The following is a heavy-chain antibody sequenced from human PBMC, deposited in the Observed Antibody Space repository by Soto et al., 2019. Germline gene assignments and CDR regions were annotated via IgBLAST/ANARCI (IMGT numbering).Heavy chain of an antibody. CDR2: MNPNSGNT. D-gene: IGHD5-12*01. V-gene: IGHV1-8*01. CDR1: GYTFTSYD. CDR3: ARGKYSGYDYWTPFIYYYYSYGTDV. J-gene: IGHJ6*02. Sequence: AASVKVSCKASGYTFTSYDINWVRQATGQGLEWMGWMNPNSGNTGYAQKFQGRVTMTRNTAISTAYMELSSLRSEDTAVYYCARGKYSGYDYWTPFIYYYYSYGTDVWGQGTTVTVYS.